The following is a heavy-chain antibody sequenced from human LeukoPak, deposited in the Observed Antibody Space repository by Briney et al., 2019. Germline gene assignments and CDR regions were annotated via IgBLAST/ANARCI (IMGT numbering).Heavy chain of an antibody. CDR1: GGSFSGYY. CDR2: INHSGST. V-gene: IGHV4-34*01. Sequence: AETLSLTCAVYGGSFSGYYWSWIRQPPRKGLEWIGEINHSGSTNYNPSLKSRVTISVDTSKNQFSLKLSSVTAADTAVYYCARGPRIAVAGRRSWFDPCGQGTLVSVSS. CDR3: ARGPRIAVAGRRSWFDP. D-gene: IGHD6-19*01. J-gene: IGHJ5*02.